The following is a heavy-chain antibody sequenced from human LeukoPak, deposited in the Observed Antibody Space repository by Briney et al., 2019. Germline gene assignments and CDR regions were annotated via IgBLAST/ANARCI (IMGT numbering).Heavy chain of an antibody. Sequence: GASVKVSCKASGYTFTSYDINWVRQATGQGLEWMGWINPKNGGTTYARKFQGRVTMTRDTSINTGYMELTRLKSDDTAVYYCAKGADAMRFLQWFTLYFDYWGQGARVTVSS. J-gene: IGHJ4*02. D-gene: IGHD3-3*01. V-gene: IGHV1-2*02. CDR2: INPKNGGT. CDR3: AKGADAMRFLQWFTLYFDY. CDR1: GYTFTSYD.